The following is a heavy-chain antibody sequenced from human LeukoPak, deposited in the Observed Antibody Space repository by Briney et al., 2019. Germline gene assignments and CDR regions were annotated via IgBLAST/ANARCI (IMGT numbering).Heavy chain of an antibody. V-gene: IGHV4-59*01. CDR2: IYHSGST. CDR1: GGSISSYY. J-gene: IGHJ4*02. CDR3: ARGGSSSSDSNFDY. D-gene: IGHD6-6*01. Sequence: PSETLSLTCTVSGGSISSYYWSWIRQPPGKGLEWIGYIYHSGSTNYNPSLKSRVTISIDTSKNQFSLKLSSATAADTAVYYCARGGSSSSDSNFDYWGQGTLVTVSS.